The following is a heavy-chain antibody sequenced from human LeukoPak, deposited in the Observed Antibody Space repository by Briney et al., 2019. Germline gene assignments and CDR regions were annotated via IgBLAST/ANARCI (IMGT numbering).Heavy chain of an antibody. CDR2: ISSSSDI. J-gene: IGHJ4*02. D-gene: IGHD2-2*01. CDR1: GFSFSSYE. CDR3: ATIYCSSIRCFLYYFDY. Sequence: GGSLRLSCAASGFSFSSYEMNWVRQAPGKGLEWVSSISSSSDIHYADSVKGRFTISRDNAKNSLYLQMNSLRAEDTAVYYCATIYCSSIRCFLYYFDYWGQGTLVTVSS. V-gene: IGHV3-21*01.